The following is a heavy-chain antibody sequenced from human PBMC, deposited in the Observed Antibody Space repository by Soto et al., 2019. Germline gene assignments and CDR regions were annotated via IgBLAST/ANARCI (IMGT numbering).Heavy chain of an antibody. CDR1: GGSISPYY. Sequence: SETLSLTCTVSGGSISPYYWSWIRQPPGKGLEWVGYIYYGGTSSYNPSLKSRVTISLETSKSQISLRLTSVTAADTAVYYCARDYYKYYDSSGYYRSPAYWGQGTLVTVS. V-gene: IGHV4-59*12. CDR2: IYYGGTS. CDR3: ARDYYKYYDSSGYYRSPAY. J-gene: IGHJ4*02. D-gene: IGHD3-22*01.